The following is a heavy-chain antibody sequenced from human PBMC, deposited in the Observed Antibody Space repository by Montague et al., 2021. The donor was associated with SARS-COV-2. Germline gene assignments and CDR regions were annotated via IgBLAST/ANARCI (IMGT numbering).Heavy chain of an antibody. V-gene: IGHV3-74*01. Sequence: SLRLSCASSGFTFSYYWMHWVRQAPGKGLVWVSRINSDGSGTSYADSVKGRFTISRDNAKNTLYLQMDSLRAEDTAVYYCAREEAWDLMIDSWGRGTLVTVSS. CDR2: INSDGSGT. J-gene: IGHJ4*02. D-gene: IGHD1-26*01. CDR3: AREEAWDLMIDS. CDR1: GFTFSYYW.